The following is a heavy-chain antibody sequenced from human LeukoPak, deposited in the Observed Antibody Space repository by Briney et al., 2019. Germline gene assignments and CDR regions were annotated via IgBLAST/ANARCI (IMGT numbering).Heavy chain of an antibody. Sequence: PSETLSLTCAVSGVSISSSTWWSWGRQAPGKGLEWIGEISHSASTNYSPSLKSRVTISVDKSKNQFCLNLSSVTAADTAVYYCARGDGSGTYYRYFDYWGQGTLVTVSS. CDR1: GVSISSSTW. D-gene: IGHD3-10*01. CDR2: ISHSAST. CDR3: ARGDGSGTYYRYFDY. V-gene: IGHV4-4*02. J-gene: IGHJ4*02.